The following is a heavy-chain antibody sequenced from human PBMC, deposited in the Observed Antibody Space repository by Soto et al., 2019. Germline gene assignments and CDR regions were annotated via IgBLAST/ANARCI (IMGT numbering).Heavy chain of an antibody. V-gene: IGHV3-30*18. Sequence: PGGSLRLSCAASGFTFSSYGMHWVRQAPGKGLEWVAVISYDGSNKYYADSVKGRFTISRDNSKNTLYLQMNSLRAEDTAVYYCAKVFLGYCSSTSCINYYYYGMDVWGQGTTVTVS. J-gene: IGHJ6*02. CDR2: ISYDGSNK. CDR3: AKVFLGYCSSTSCINYYYYGMDV. CDR1: GFTFSSYG. D-gene: IGHD2-2*01.